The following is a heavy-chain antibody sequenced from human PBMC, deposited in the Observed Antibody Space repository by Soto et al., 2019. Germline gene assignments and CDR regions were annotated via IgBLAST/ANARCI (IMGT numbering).Heavy chain of an antibody. Sequence: GGSPRLSCAASGFTFSSYAMTWPRQPPGKGLEWVSAISGSGGSTYYADSVKGRFTISRDNSKNTLYLQMNSLRAEDTAVYYCAKDQAAAGTGYFDYWGQGTLVTVSS. CDR2: ISGSGGST. J-gene: IGHJ4*02. D-gene: IGHD6-13*01. CDR1: GFTFSSYA. V-gene: IGHV3-23*01. CDR3: AKDQAAAGTGYFDY.